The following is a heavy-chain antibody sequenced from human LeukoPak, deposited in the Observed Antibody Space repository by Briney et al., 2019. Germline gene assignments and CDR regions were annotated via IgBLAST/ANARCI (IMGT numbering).Heavy chain of an antibody. CDR2: IYHSGST. D-gene: IGHD4-17*01. Sequence: SETLSLTCTVSGYSISSGYYWGWIRRPPGKGLEWIGSIYHSGSTYYNPSLKSRVTISVDTSKNQFSLKLSSVTAADTAVYYCARGARGVTTFSAFDIWGQGTMVTVSS. V-gene: IGHV4-38-2*02. J-gene: IGHJ3*02. CDR1: GYSISSGYY. CDR3: ARGARGVTTFSAFDI.